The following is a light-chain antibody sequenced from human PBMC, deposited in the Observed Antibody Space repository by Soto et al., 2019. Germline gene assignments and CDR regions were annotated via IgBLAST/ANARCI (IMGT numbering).Light chain of an antibody. J-gene: IGKJ1*01. Sequence: EIVLTQSPGTLSLSPADRATLSCRASQSLGSPYLAWFQQRPGQAPRLLIFATSTRASGVPDRFTGSRSEAEFTLTDSGLEPEDFAVYYCQQYSGSLPWTFGQGTNVEI. CDR2: ATS. V-gene: IGKV3-20*01. CDR1: QSLGSPY. CDR3: QQYSGSLPWT.